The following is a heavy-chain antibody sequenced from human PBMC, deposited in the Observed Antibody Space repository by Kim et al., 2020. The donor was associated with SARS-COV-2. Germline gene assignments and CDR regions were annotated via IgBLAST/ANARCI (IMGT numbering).Heavy chain of an antibody. J-gene: IGHJ6*02. Sequence: GGSLRLSCAASGFTFSSYSMNWVRQAPGKGLEWVSYISSSSSTIYYADSVKGRFTISRDNAKNSLYLQMNGLRAEDTAVYYCARRGIAVADYYYGMDVWGQGTTVTVSS. D-gene: IGHD6-19*01. CDR3: ARRGIAVADYYYGMDV. CDR1: GFTFSSYS. V-gene: IGHV3-48*04. CDR2: ISSSSSTI.